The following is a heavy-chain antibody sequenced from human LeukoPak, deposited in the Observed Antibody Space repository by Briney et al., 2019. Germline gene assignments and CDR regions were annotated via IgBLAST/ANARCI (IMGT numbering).Heavy chain of an antibody. D-gene: IGHD1-26*01. CDR1: GGSISSYY. CDR2: IYHTGST. J-gene: IGHJ4*02. CDR3: ARDRGTTGYYYLDS. V-gene: IGHV4-59*01. Sequence: SETLSLTCTVSGGSISSYYCSWIRQPPGKRLEWIGYIYHTGSTNYSPSLKSRLTMSVDSSRNQFSLKLVSVTAADTGVYYCARDRGTTGYYYLDSWGQGILVTVSS.